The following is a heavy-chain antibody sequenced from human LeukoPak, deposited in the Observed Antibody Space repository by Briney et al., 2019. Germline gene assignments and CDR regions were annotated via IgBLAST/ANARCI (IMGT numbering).Heavy chain of an antibody. CDR3: AIVYAVPDKRNALDM. D-gene: IGHD2-8*01. V-gene: IGHV3-74*01. J-gene: IGHJ3*02. CDR2: IHDDGTTT. CDR1: GFTFSSHW. Sequence: PGGSLRLSCAASGFTFSSHWMHWVRHAPGQGLVWVSRIHDDGTTTNYADSVKGRFTISRDNAKNTLYLQMNSLRAEDTAVYYCAIVYAVPDKRNALDMWGQGTMVTVSS.